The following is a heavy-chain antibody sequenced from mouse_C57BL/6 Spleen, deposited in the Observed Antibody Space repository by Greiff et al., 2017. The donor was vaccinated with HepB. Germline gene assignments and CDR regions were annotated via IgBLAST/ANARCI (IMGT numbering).Heavy chain of an antibody. CDR2: IDPNSGGT. D-gene: IGHD1-1*01. J-gene: IGHJ4*01. CDR1: GYTFTSYW. CDR3: AGDYGSPPYAMDY. Sequence: QVQLQQPGAELVKPGASVKLSCKASGYTFTSYWMHWVKQRPGRGLEWIGRIDPNSGGTKYNEKFKSKATLTVDKPSSTAYRQLSSLTSEDAAVDYCAGDYGSPPYAMDYWGQGTSVTVSS. V-gene: IGHV1-72*01.